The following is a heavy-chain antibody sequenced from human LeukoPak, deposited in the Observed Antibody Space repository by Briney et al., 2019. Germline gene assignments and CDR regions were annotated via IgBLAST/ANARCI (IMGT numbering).Heavy chain of an antibody. V-gene: IGHV3-33*01. Sequence: PGGSLRLSCAASGFTFSSYGMHWVRQAPGNGLELVAVIWYDGSNKYYADSVKGRFTISRDNSKNTLYLQMNSLRAEDTAVYYCARATGGYCSGGSCYSGYFQHWGQGTLVTVSS. CDR1: GFTFSSYG. CDR2: IWYDGSNK. CDR3: ARATGGYCSGGSCYSGYFQH. D-gene: IGHD2-15*01. J-gene: IGHJ1*01.